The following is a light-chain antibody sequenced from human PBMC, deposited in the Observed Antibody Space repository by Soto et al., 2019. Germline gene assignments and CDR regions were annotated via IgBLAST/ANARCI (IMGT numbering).Light chain of an antibody. CDR1: QSISSW. Sequence: DIQMTQSPSTLSASVGARVPITCRASQSISSWLAWYQQNPGKAPKLLIYKASSLESGVPSRFSGSGSGTEFTLTISSLQPDDFATYYCQQYNSFTWTFGQGTKVDIK. V-gene: IGKV1-5*03. CDR3: QQYNSFTWT. CDR2: KAS. J-gene: IGKJ1*01.